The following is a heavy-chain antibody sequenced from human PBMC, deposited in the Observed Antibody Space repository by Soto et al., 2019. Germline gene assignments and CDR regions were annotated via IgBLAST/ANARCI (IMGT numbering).Heavy chain of an antibody. V-gene: IGHV1-69*01. CDR3: ARGTGRVYQVMY. D-gene: IGHD2-8*01. CDR2: LVPMFGSQ. Sequence: QVPLVQSGAEIKRPGSSVKISCEGSGATFNMYAIAWVRQAPGQGLEWMGGLVPMFGSQKYARNSEGRLTITADESTSTSYLEIRSLKYEDTAIYYCARGTGRVYQVMYWGQGTLLTVS. CDR1: GATFNMYA. J-gene: IGHJ4*02.